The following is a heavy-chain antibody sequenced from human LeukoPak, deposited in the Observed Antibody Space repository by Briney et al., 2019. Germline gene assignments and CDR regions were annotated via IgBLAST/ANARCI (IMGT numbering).Heavy chain of an antibody. D-gene: IGHD6-6*01. CDR2: IYYSGST. CDR3: ARGSEYSSFYYYYYMDV. Sequence: PSETLSLTCTVSGGSISSSSYYWGWIRQPPGKGLEWIGSIYYSGSTYYNPSLKGRVTISVDTSKNQFSLKLSSVTAADTAVYCCARGSEYSSFYYYYYMDVWGKGTTVTVSS. CDR1: GGSISSSSYY. V-gene: IGHV4-39*07. J-gene: IGHJ6*03.